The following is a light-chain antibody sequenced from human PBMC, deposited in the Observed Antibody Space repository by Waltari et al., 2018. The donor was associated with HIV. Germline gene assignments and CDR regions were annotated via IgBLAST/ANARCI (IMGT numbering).Light chain of an antibody. CDR1: SRDVGGYNY. CDR3: ASYAGSTNV. J-gene: IGLJ1*01. V-gene: IGLV2-8*01. Sequence: QSALTQPPSASGSPGQSVTLSCTGTSRDVGGYNYVPWYQLHPGKAPKLMIYEVSKRPSGVPDRFSGSKSGNTASLTVSGLQSEDEADYFCASYAGSTNVFGTGTKVTVL. CDR2: EVS.